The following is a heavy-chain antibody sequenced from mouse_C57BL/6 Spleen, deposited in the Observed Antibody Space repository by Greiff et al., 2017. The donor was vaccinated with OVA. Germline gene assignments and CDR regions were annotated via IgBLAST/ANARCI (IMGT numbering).Heavy chain of an antibody. Sequence: EVMLVESGGDLVKPGGSLKLSCAASGFTFSSYGMSWVRQTPDKRLEWVATISSGGSYTYYPDSVKGRYTISRDNAKNTLYLQMSSLKSEDTAMYYCARDYKDYWGQGTTLTVSS. V-gene: IGHV5-6*01. CDR2: ISSGGSYT. CDR3: ARDYKDY. D-gene: IGHD2-12*01. CDR1: GFTFSSYG. J-gene: IGHJ2*01.